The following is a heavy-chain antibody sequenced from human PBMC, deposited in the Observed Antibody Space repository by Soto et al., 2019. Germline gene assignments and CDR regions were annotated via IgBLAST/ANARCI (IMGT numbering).Heavy chain of an antibody. Sequence: PGGSLRLSCAASGFTFSSYAMHWVRQAPGKGLEWVAVISYDGSNKYYADSVKGRFTISRDNSKNTLYLQMNSLRAEDTAVYYCARMVSFYCSGGSCYPTYGMDVWGQGTTVTVSS. CDR3: ARMVSFYCSGGSCYPTYGMDV. CDR1: GFTFSSYA. CDR2: ISYDGSNK. D-gene: IGHD2-15*01. V-gene: IGHV3-30-3*01. J-gene: IGHJ6*02.